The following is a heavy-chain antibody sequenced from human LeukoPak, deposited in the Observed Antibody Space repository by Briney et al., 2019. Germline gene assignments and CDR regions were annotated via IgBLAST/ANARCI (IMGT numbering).Heavy chain of an antibody. Sequence: GGSLGPPCGASGFTFSSNCRGWVRQAPGKGLEGVSVIYSGGRTYYADSVKGILTISRDNVKNTLYLLIKSMKVEGRAVSYCVGDPHGYRQRDHFQYWGQ. D-gene: IGHD5-18*01. V-gene: IGHV3-66*01. J-gene: IGHJ4*02. CDR1: GFTFSSNC. CDR2: IYSGGRT. CDR3: VGDPHGYRQRDHFQY.